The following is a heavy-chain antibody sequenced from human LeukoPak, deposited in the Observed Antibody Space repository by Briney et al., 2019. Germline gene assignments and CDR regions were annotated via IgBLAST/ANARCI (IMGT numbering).Heavy chain of an antibody. CDR3: ARLSSSGWYGTLIDY. Sequence: PSETLSLTCTVSGGSISSYYWSWIRQPPGKGLEWIGYIYYSGSTNYNPSLKSRVTISVDTSKNQFSLKLSSVTAADTAVYYCARLSSSGWYGTLIDYWGQGTLVTVSS. J-gene: IGHJ4*02. CDR1: GGSISSYY. V-gene: IGHV4-59*01. D-gene: IGHD6-19*01. CDR2: IYYSGST.